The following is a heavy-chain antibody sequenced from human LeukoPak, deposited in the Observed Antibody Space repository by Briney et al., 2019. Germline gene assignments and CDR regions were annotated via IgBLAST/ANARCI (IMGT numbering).Heavy chain of an antibody. V-gene: IGHV1-46*01. Sequence: EASVKVSCKASGYTFTGYYMHWVRQAPGQGLEWMGIINPSGGSTSYAQKFQGRVTMTRDTSTSTVYMELSSLRSEDTAVYYCASYDEYKEAFDIWGQGTMVTVSS. D-gene: IGHD6-6*01. CDR3: ASYDEYKEAFDI. CDR2: INPSGGST. CDR1: GYTFTGYY. J-gene: IGHJ3*02.